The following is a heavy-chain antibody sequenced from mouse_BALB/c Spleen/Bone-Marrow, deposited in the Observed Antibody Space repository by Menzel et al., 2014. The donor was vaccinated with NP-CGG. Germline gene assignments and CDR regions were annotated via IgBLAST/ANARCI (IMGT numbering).Heavy chain of an antibody. CDR3: ARHGEERPVLAMDY. CDR1: GFTFIAYT. V-gene: IGHV5-12-2*01. J-gene: IGHJ4*01. D-gene: IGHD2-14*01. Sequence: EVQLVESGGGLVEPGGFLKLSCAASGFTFIAYTMSWVRQTPEKRLEWVAYINNGGGSTYYPDTVKGRFTISRDNAKNTLYLQMSSLKSEDTAMYYCARHGEERPVLAMDYWGQGTSVTVSS. CDR2: INNGGGST.